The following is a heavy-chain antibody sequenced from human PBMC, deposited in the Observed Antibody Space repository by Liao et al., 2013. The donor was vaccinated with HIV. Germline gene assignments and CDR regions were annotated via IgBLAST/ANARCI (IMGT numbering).Heavy chain of an antibody. D-gene: IGHD3-10*01. J-gene: IGHJ4*02. CDR1: GGSISSGGYS. Sequence: QLQLQESGSGLVKPSQTLSLTCAVSGGSISSGGYSWSWIRQPPGKGLEWIGYIYHSGSTYYNPSLKSRVTISVDRSKNQFSLKLSSVTAADTAVYYCARKPNYYGSGSYGGYFDYWGQGTLVTVSS. CDR2: IYHSGST. CDR3: ARKPNYYGSGSYGGYFDY. V-gene: IGHV4-30-2*01.